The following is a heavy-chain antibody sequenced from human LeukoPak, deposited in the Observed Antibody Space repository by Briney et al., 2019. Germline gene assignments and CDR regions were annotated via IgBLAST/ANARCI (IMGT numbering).Heavy chain of an antibody. Sequence: SETLSLTCTVSGGSINRSYYYWGWIRQPPGKGLEWIGSIYYGGNTYYNPSLKSRVTISVDTSKNQFSLKLSSVTAADTAVYYCARLMTTVTSEYWGQGTLVTVSS. D-gene: IGHD4-17*01. CDR3: ARLMTTVTSEY. V-gene: IGHV4-39*01. CDR2: IYYGGNT. CDR1: GGSINRSYYY. J-gene: IGHJ4*02.